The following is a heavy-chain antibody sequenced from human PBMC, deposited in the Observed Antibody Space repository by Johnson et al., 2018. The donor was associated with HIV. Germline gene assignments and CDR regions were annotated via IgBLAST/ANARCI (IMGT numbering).Heavy chain of an antibody. Sequence: VQVVESGGGLVQPGGSLRLSCAASGFTFSSYWMSWVRQAPGKGLEWVANIKQDGSEKYYVDSVKGLFTISRDNSNNTLYLQLHSLRAEDTAVYYCAKGKFMFLENPVDAFDVWGQGTMVTFSS. CDR3: AKGKFMFLENPVDAFDV. CDR1: GFTFSSYW. CDR2: IKQDGSEK. V-gene: IGHV3-7*01. D-gene: IGHD3-3*01. J-gene: IGHJ3*01.